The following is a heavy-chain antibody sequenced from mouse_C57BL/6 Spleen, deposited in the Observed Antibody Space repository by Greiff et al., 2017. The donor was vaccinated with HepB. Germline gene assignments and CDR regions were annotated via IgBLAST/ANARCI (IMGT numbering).Heavy chain of an antibody. CDR3: ARFGGGYGSSPSYWYFDV. D-gene: IGHD1-1*01. V-gene: IGHV1-67*01. CDR1: GYTFTDYA. Sequence: QVQLQQSGPELVRPGVSVKISCKGSGYTFTDYAMHWVNQSHAKSLEWIGVISTYYGDASYNRKFKDKATMTVDKSSSTAYMELARLTSEDSAVYYCARFGGGYGSSPSYWYFDVWGTGTTVTVSS. J-gene: IGHJ1*03. CDR2: ISTYYGDA.